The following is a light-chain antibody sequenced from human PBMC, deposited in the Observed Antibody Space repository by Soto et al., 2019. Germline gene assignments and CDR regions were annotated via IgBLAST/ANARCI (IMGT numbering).Light chain of an antibody. CDR2: ATS. V-gene: IGKV3-15*01. CDR1: QSVSSN. J-gene: IGKJ2*01. CDR3: QQYTTWPPMST. Sequence: EIVLTQSPATLSVSPGERATLSCRASQSVSSNLAWYQQKPGQAPRLLFYATSTRATGIPARFSGSGSGTEFTLTISSLQSEDFAVYYCQQYTTWPPMSTFGQWTKLEIK.